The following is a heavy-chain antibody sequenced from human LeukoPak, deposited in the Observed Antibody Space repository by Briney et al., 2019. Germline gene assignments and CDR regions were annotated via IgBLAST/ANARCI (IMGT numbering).Heavy chain of an antibody. J-gene: IGHJ6*02. CDR3: ARDLSDIVVVPAALGPYYYGMDV. CDR1: GFTFSSHL. Sequence: GGSLRLSCAASGFTFSSHLMHWVRQAPGKGLVWVSRISSDGTYTNYADSVRGRFTISRDNAKNTLYLQMNSLRAEDTAVYYCARDLSDIVVVPAALGPYYYGMDVWGQGTTVTVSS. D-gene: IGHD2-2*01. V-gene: IGHV3-74*01. CDR2: ISSDGTYT.